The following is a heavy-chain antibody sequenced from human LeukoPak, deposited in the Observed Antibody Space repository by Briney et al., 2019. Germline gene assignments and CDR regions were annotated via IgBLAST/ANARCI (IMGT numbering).Heavy chain of an antibody. CDR1: GFTFSSYA. Sequence: GGSLRLSCAASGFTFSSYAMSWVRQAPGKGLEWVSTITDSGGTTFYADSVKGRFTISRDNFKNTVYRQMNSLRAEDTAVYYCAKLWRGSHPRYFDHWGQGTLVTVSS. CDR3: AKLWRGSHPRYFDH. J-gene: IGHJ4*02. CDR2: ITDSGGTT. V-gene: IGHV3-23*01. D-gene: IGHD1-26*01.